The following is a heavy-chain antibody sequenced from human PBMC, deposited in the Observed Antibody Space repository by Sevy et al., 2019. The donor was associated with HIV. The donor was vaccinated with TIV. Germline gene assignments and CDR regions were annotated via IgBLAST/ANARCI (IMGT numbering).Heavy chain of an antibody. V-gene: IGHV4-59*13. D-gene: IGHD3-9*01. CDR2: IYYSGST. CDR1: GGSISSYY. J-gene: IGHJ6*02. CDR3: ARAYYDILTGYLYGMDV. Sequence: SETLSLTCTVSGGSISSYYWSWIRQPPGKGLEWIGYIYYSGSTNYNPSLKSRVTISVDTSKNQFYLKLSSVTAADTAVYYCARAYYDILTGYLYGMDVWGQGTTVTVSS.